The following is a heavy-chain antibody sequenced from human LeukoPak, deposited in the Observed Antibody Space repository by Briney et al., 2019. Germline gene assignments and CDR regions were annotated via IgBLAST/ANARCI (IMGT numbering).Heavy chain of an antibody. CDR2: ISGDGGST. D-gene: IGHD6-19*01. Sequence: GGSLRLSCAASGFTFDNYAMHWVRQAPGKGLEWVSLISGDGGSTYYADSVKGRFTVSRDTSKTSLYLQMNSLRPEDTAFYYCAKAVYSSAWSDLDYWGQGTLVTVSS. CDR3: AKAVYSSAWSDLDY. CDR1: GFTFDNYA. J-gene: IGHJ4*02. V-gene: IGHV3-43*02.